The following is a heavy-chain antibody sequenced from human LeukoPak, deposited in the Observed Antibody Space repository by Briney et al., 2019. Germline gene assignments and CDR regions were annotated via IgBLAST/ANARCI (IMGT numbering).Heavy chain of an antibody. J-gene: IGHJ4*02. CDR2: ISAYNGNT. V-gene: IGHV1-18*01. CDR3: ARGASYYDFWNGFEQYYFDY. Sequence: ASVKVSCKASGYTFTRYGIHWVRQAPGQGLEWMGWISAYNGNTNYAEKLLARVTMTTDTSTTTAYMELRSLRSDDTAVYYCARGASYYDFWNGFEQYYFDYWGQGTLVT. D-gene: IGHD3-3*01. CDR1: GYTFTRYG.